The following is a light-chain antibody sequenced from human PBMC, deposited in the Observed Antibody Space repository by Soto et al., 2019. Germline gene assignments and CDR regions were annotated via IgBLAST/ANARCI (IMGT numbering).Light chain of an antibody. J-gene: IGKJ2*01. CDR3: QQYNNWPPYT. V-gene: IGKV3-15*01. Sequence: EIVLTQSPATLSVSPGERATLSCCASQSVGSNFAWYQQKPGQAPRLLIYGASTRATGIPARFSGSESGTEFTLTISSLQSEDFAVYYCQQYNNWPPYTFGQGTKLEIK. CDR1: QSVGSN. CDR2: GAS.